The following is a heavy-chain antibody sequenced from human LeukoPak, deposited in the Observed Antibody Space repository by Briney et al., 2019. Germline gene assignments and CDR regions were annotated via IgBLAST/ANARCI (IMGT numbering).Heavy chain of an antibody. D-gene: IGHD3-22*01. CDR1: GFTFSSYN. CDR3: VRRPGGYYDTSGILEYFDY. CDR2: ISSSRRTI. V-gene: IGHV3-48*04. Sequence: GGSLRLSCAASGFTFSSYNINWVRQAPGKGLEWVSYISSSRRTISYADSVKGRFTISRDNAKNSLYLQMNSLRAEDTAVYYCVRRPGGYYDTSGILEYFDYWGQGTLVTVSS. J-gene: IGHJ4*02.